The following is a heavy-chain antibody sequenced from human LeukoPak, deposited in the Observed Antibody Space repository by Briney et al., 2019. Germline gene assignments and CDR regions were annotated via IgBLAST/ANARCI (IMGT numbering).Heavy chain of an antibody. V-gene: IGHV1-18*01. D-gene: IGHD3-22*01. CDR2: ISAYNGNT. J-gene: IGHJ4*02. Sequence: ASVKVSCKASGYTFTSYGISWVRQAPGQGLEWMGWISAYNGNTNYAQKLQGRVTMTTDTSTSTAYMELRSLRSDDTAVYYCARGGDITMIVVVEEILDYWGQGTLVTVSS. CDR3: ARGGDITMIVVVEEILDY. CDR1: GYTFTSYG.